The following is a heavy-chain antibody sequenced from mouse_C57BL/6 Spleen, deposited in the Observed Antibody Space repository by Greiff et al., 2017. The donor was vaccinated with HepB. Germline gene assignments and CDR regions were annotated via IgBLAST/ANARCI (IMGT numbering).Heavy chain of an antibody. J-gene: IGHJ2*01. CDR2: INPSNGGT. Sequence: QVQLQQPGTELVKPGASVKLSCKASGYTFTSYWMHWVKQRPGQGLEWIGNINPSNGGTNYNEKFKSKATLTVDKSSSTAYMQLSSLTSDDSAVYYCARGIYYDYDEYFDYWGQGTTLTVSS. CDR3: ARGIYYDYDEYFDY. D-gene: IGHD2-4*01. V-gene: IGHV1-53*01. CDR1: GYTFTSYW.